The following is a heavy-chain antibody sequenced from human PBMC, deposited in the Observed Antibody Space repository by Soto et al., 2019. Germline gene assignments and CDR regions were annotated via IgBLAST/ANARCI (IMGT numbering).Heavy chain of an antibody. CDR1: GGTFSNFG. J-gene: IGHJ4*02. CDR2: IMPSSPTV. D-gene: IGHD3-10*01. Sequence: SVKVSCKASGGTFSNFGLSWVRQAPGQGLEWMGGIMPSSPTVTYAHNFGDRVIISADESTRTAYMDLSGLRSEDTAVHYCARVSHLGRGHDSWGQGTLVTVSS. V-gene: IGHV1-69*13. CDR3: ARVSHLGRGHDS.